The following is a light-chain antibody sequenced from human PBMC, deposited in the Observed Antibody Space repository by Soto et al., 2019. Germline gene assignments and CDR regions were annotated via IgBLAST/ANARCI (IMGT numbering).Light chain of an antibody. CDR2: EVN. V-gene: IGLV2-8*01. CDR1: SSDVGDYNY. J-gene: IGLJ2*01. CDR3: SSFAGSNTVI. Sequence: QSVLTQPPSASGSPGQSVTISCTGSSSDVGDYNYVSWYQQFPGKAPQIMIYEVNKRPSGVPDRFSGSKSGNTASLTVSGLQAEDEADYYCSSFAGSNTVIFGGGTKVTVL.